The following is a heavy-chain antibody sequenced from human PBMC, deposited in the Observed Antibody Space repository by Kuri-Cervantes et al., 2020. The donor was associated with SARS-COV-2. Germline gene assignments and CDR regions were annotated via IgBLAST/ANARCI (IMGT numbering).Heavy chain of an antibody. J-gene: IGHJ4*02. Sequence: GASLKISCAVSGFLFSASAIHWVRQASGKGQEWVGRVRGKANNYATAYAGSVKSRFTISRDDAKNMAYLQMNSLKTEDTAVYYCTRIYCSGGGCQRFFDTWGQGTLVTVSS. D-gene: IGHD2-15*01. CDR3: TRIYCSGGGCQRFFDT. V-gene: IGHV3-73*01. CDR2: VRGKANNYAT. CDR1: GFLFSASA.